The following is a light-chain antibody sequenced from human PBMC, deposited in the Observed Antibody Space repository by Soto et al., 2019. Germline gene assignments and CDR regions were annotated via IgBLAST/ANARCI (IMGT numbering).Light chain of an antibody. CDR2: DVS. CDR3: SSYASSTTLDV. Sequence: QSVLTQPASVSGSPGQSITIFCTGTSSDVGGYNFVSWYQQHPGKAPKLLVYDVSDRPSGVSTRFSGSKSANTASLTISGLQADDEADYYCSSYASSTTLDVFGAGTKLTVL. V-gene: IGLV2-14*03. J-gene: IGLJ1*01. CDR1: SSDVGGYNF.